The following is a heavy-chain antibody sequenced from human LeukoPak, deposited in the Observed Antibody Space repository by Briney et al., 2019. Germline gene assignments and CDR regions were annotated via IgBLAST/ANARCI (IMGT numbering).Heavy chain of an antibody. V-gene: IGHV3-48*02. CDR1: GFVFSSYS. J-gene: IGHJ4*02. CDR2: ISRGSPAI. CDR3: ARDLTYYYDSSGYYSLGVFDY. D-gene: IGHD3-22*01. Sequence: GGSLRLSCAASGFVFSSYSMNWVRQAPGKGLEWVSYISRGSPAIHYADSVKGRFTISRDNAKNSLYLQMDSLRDEDTAVYYCARDLTYYYDSSGYYSLGVFDYWGQGTLVTVSS.